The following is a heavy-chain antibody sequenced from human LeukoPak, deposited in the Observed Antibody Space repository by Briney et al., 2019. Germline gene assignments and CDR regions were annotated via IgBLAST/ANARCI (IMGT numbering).Heavy chain of an antibody. CDR3: ARIAPDSSSWPFDY. D-gene: IGHD6-13*01. V-gene: IGHV4-59*01. CDR2: IYYSGST. CDR1: GGSISSYY. Sequence: SETLSLTCTVSGGSISSYYWSWIRQPPGKGLEWIGYIYYSGSTNYNPSLKSRVTISVDTSKNQFSLKLSSVTAADTAVYHCARIAPDSSSWPFDYWGQGTLVTASS. J-gene: IGHJ4*02.